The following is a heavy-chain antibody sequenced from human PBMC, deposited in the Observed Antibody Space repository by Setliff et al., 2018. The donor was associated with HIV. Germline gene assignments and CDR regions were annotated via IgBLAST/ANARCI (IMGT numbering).Heavy chain of an antibody. J-gene: IGHJ5*02. CDR3: ASQGSSGNWFDP. Sequence: ASVKVSCKTSGYTFPVYIMHWVRQAPGQGLEWMGWITPNNGGTNYAQKFQGRVTMTRDTSINTAYMELSRLRSDDSAVYYCASQGSSGNWFDPWGQGTLVTVSS. D-gene: IGHD6-19*01. V-gene: IGHV1-2*02. CDR2: ITPNNGGT. CDR1: GYTFPVYI.